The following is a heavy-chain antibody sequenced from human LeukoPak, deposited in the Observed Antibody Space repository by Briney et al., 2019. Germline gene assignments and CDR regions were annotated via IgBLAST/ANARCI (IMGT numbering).Heavy chain of an antibody. CDR1: GFTFSSYS. J-gene: IGHJ4*02. D-gene: IGHD6-19*01. Sequence: GGSLRLSCAASGFTFSSYSINWVRQAPGKGLGWVSSISSSSYIYYADSVKGRFTISRDNAKNSLYLQMNSLRAEDTAVYYCARESGSASFDYWGQGTLVTVSS. CDR2: ISSSSYI. CDR3: ARESGSASFDY. V-gene: IGHV3-21*01.